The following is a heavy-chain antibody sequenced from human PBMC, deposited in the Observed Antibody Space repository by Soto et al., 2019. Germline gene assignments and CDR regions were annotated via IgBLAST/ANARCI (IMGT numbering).Heavy chain of an antibody. CDR2: IYTSGST. CDR1: GGSISSNY. J-gene: IGHJ5*02. V-gene: IGHV4-4*07. D-gene: IGHD1-1*01. CDR3: AREGVPNWFDP. Sequence: SETLSLTCTVPGGSISSNYWSWIRQPAGKGLEWIGSIYTSGSTNYNPSLKSRVTMSVDTSKNQFSLTLSSVTAADTAGYYCAREGVPNWFDPWGQGTLVTVSS.